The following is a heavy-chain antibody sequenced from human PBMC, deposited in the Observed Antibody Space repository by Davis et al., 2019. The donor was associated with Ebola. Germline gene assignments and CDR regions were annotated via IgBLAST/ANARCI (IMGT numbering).Heavy chain of an antibody. CDR2: INPNSGGT. Sequence: AASVKVSCKASGYTFTSYFMHWVRQAPGQGLEWMGWINPNSGGTNYAQKFQGRVTMTRDTSISTAYMELSRLRSDDTAVYYCARARAVAGSRRGYYFDYWGQGTLVAVSS. CDR3: ARARAVAGSRRGYYFDY. CDR1: GYTFTSYF. J-gene: IGHJ4*02. V-gene: IGHV1-2*02. D-gene: IGHD6-19*01.